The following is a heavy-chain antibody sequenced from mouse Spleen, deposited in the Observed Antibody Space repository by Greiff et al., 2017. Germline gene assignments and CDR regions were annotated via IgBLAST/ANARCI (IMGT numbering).Heavy chain of an antibody. CDR3: ARYYGNYRAMDY. CDR2: ISSGSSTI. V-gene: IGHV5-17*01. CDR1: GFTFSDYG. D-gene: IGHD2-1*01. J-gene: IGHJ4*01. Sequence: EVKLVESGGGLVKPGGSLKLSCAASGFTFSDYGMHWVRQAPEKGLEWVAYISSGSSTIYYADTVKGRFTISRDNAKNTLFLQMTSLRSEDTAMYYCARYYGNYRAMDYWGQGTSVTVSS.